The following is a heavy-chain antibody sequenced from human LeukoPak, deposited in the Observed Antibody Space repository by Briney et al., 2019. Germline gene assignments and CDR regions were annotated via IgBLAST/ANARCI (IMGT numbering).Heavy chain of an antibody. Sequence: PGGSLRLSCAASGFTFSNFWVTWVRQAPGKGLEWVASIKQDGSEEYYVDSVKGRFTISRDNAQNSLYLQMNSLRAEDTAVYYCARGPPYYDFWSGYHDAFDIWGQGTMVTVSS. CDR2: IKQDGSEE. D-gene: IGHD3-3*01. V-gene: IGHV3-7*03. J-gene: IGHJ3*02. CDR3: ARGPPYYDFWSGYHDAFDI. CDR1: GFTFSNFW.